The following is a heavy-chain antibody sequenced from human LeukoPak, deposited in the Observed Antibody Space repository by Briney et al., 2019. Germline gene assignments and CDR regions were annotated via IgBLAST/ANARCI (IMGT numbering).Heavy chain of an antibody. J-gene: IGHJ4*02. CDR3: ARDGRCISDY. CDR2: INQDGSEE. Sequence: GGSLRLSCAASGFTFSNYWMSWVRQAPGKGLEWVANINQDGSEEYYVDSVKGRFTVSRDNAKNSLYLQMNSLRAEDTAVYYCARDGRCISDYWGQGTLVIVSS. V-gene: IGHV3-7*05. D-gene: IGHD1-26*01. CDR1: GFTFSNYW.